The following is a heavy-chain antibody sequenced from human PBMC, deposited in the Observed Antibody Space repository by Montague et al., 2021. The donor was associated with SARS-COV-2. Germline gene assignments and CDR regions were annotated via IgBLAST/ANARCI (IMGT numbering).Heavy chain of an antibody. CDR1: GFIFSSYE. CDR2: TSNSGDTK. V-gene: IGHV3-48*03. D-gene: IGHD3-22*01. Sequence: FLRLSCAASGFIFSSYEMNWVRQAPGKGLEWVSYTSNSGDTKYYADSVKGRFTISRDNAKNSLYLQMSSLRAEDTAVYYCARAGEDYYYDSSGFLYWGQGILVTVSS. CDR3: ARAGEDYYYDSSGFLY. J-gene: IGHJ4*02.